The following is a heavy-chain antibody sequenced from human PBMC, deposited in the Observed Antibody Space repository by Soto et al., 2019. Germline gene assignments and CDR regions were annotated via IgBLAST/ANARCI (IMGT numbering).Heavy chain of an antibody. CDR2: TYQSGSA. J-gene: IGHJ6*02. V-gene: IGHV4-30-2*06. CDR1: GVSITSGGYS. CDR3: ARDYYGMDV. Sequence: SETLSLTCTVSGVSITSGGYSWTWIRQSPGKGLEWIGYTYQSGSAYYNPSLKSRVTISVDRSKNQFSLNLTSVTAADTAVYYCARDYYGMDVWGQGTTVTVS.